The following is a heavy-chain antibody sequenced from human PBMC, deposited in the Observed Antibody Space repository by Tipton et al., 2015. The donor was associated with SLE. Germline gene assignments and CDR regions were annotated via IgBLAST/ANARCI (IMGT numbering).Heavy chain of an antibody. Sequence: TLSLTCTVSGGSTSSYYWSWIRQPPGKGLEWIGYIYYSGSTNYNPSLKSRVTISVDTSKNQFSLKLSSVTAADTAVYYCAAQPVAGLWYFDLWGRGPLVTVSS. CDR3: AAQPVAGLWYFDL. D-gene: IGHD1-14*01. CDR2: IYYSGST. CDR1: GGSTSSYY. V-gene: IGHV4-59*01. J-gene: IGHJ2*01.